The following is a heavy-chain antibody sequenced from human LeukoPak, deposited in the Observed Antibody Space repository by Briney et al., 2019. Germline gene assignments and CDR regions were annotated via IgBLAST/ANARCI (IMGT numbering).Heavy chain of an antibody. Sequence: SETLSLTCAVSGGSIMYSTYYWGWIRQPPGKRLEWIGTISYSGSTFYNPSLNTRVTMSVDTSRNQFSLKVNSVTPADTATYSCARNGGSSWYFFGYWGLGTLVTVSS. D-gene: IGHD6-13*01. CDR1: GGSIMYSTYY. CDR2: ISYSGST. CDR3: ARNGGSSWYFFGY. V-gene: IGHV4-39*01. J-gene: IGHJ4*02.